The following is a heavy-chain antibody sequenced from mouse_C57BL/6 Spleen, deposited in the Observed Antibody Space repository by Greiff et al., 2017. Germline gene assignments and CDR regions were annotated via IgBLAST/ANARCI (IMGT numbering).Heavy chain of an antibody. CDR3: ARLDGYYPAIDY. Sequence: QVQLQQSGAELARPGASVKMSCKASGYTFTSYTMHWVKQRPGQGLEWIGYINPSSGYTKYNQKFKDKATLTADKSSSTAYMQLSSLTSEDSAVXYCARLDGYYPAIDYWGQGTSVTVS. J-gene: IGHJ4*01. D-gene: IGHD2-3*01. CDR1: GYTFTSYT. CDR2: INPSSGYT. V-gene: IGHV1-4*01.